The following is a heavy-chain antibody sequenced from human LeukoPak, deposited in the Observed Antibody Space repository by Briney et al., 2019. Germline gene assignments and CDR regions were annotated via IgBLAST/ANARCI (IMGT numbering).Heavy chain of an antibody. CDR1: GFTFSRYS. J-gene: IGHJ4*02. Sequence: GGPLRLSCGASGFTFSRYSMNWVRQAPGKGPEWVSSISSSSSYIYYADSVKGRFTVSRDNAKNSLYLQMNSLRAEDTAVYYCAREEGTDCGGDCYSGYWGQGTLVTVSS. D-gene: IGHD2-21*02. V-gene: IGHV3-21*01. CDR2: ISSSSSYI. CDR3: AREEGTDCGGDCYSGY.